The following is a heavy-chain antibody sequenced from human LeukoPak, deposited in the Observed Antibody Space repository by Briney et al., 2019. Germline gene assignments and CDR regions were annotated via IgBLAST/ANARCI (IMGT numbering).Heavy chain of an antibody. J-gene: IGHJ4*02. CDR3: ATENYYDGSGFSKAFDY. D-gene: IGHD3-22*01. Sequence: ASVTVSCKTSGYSFSGKFLHWLRQAPGHGLQYMGGIEPKSGVTVYAPNFRSRVTVTSDTSVSTGYLELRGLRYDDTAVYYCATENYYDGSGFSKAFDYWGQGTLVTVSS. CDR1: GYSFSGKF. CDR2: IEPKSGVT. V-gene: IGHV1-2*02.